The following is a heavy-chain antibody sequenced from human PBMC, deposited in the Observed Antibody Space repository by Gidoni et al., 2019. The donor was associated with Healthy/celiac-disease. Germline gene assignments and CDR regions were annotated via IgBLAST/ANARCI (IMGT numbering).Heavy chain of an antibody. CDR3: ARDPSTSARGYYYYYGMDV. D-gene: IGHD2-2*01. CDR2: IYYSGST. CDR1: GGSISSYY. J-gene: IGHJ6*02. V-gene: IGHV4-59*01. Sequence: QVQLQESGPGLVKPSETLSLTCTVSGGSISSYYWSWIRQPPGKGLEWIGYIYYSGSTNYNPSLKSRVTISVDTSKNQFSLKLSSVTAADTAVYYCARDPSTSARGYYYYYGMDVWGQGTTVTVSS.